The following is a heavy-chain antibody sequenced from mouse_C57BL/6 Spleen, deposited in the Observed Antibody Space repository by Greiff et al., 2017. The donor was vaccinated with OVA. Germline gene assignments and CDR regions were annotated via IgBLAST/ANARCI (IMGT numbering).Heavy chain of an antibody. CDR2: IHPNSGSN. CDR1: GYTFTSYW. D-gene: IGHD4-1*01. CDR3: ARLLTGTRGYFDV. V-gene: IGHV1-64*01. J-gene: IGHJ1*03. Sequence: VQLQQPGAELVKPGASVKLSCKASGYTFTSYWMHWVKQRPGQGLEWIGMIHPNSGSNNYNEKFKSKAKLTVDKSSSPAYMQLSSLTSEDSAVYYCARLLTGTRGYFDVWGTGTTVTVSS.